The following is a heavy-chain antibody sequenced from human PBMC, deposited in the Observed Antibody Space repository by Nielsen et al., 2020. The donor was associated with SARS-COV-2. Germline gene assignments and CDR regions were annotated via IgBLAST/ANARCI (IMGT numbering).Heavy chain of an antibody. CDR1: GFSFSDGGMG. CDR3: AGMTELGRFRNWFDP. J-gene: IGHJ5*02. Sequence: SGPTLVKPTETLTLTCSVSGFSFSDGGMGVSWIRQPPGKALEWLAHIFSTDEKAFSATLKNRLTISKDTSKGQVVLSLTNVDPKDTATYYCAGMTELGRFRNWFDPWGQGTLVTVSS. V-gene: IGHV2-26*01. CDR2: IFSTDEK. D-gene: IGHD7-27*01.